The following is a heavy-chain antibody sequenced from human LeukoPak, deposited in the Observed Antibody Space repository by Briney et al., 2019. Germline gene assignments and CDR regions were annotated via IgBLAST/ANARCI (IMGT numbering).Heavy chain of an antibody. CDR2: IIPILGIA. CDR3: ASSLASYNWNDVQFDY. V-gene: IGHV1-69*04. CDR1: GGTFSSYA. D-gene: IGHD1-1*01. Sequence: ASVKVSCKASGGTFSSYAIGWVRQAPGQGLEWMGRIIPILGIANYAQKFQGRVTITADKSTSTAYMELSSLRSEDTAVYYCASSLASYNWNDVQFDYWGQGTLVTVSS. J-gene: IGHJ4*02.